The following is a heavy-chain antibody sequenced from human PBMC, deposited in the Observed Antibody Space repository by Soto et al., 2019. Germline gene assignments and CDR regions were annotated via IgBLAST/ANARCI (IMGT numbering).Heavy chain of an antibody. V-gene: IGHV1-69*12. Sequence: QVQLVQSGAEVKKPGSSVKVSCKASGGTFSSYAISWVRQAPGQGLEWMGGIIPIFGTANYAQKFQGRVTXXXDESTSKAYVXXSXLXXEDTAVYYCARDNGLSNIVLVPAAMEVYYYYGMDVWGQGTTVTVSS. D-gene: IGHD2-2*01. CDR3: ARDNGLSNIVLVPAAMEVYYYYGMDV. J-gene: IGHJ6*02. CDR2: IIPIFGTA. CDR1: GGTFSSYA.